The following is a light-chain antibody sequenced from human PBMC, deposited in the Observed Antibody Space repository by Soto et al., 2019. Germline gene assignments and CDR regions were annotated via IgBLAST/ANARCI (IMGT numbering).Light chain of an antibody. J-gene: IGLJ2*01. CDR1: SSDVGGYNY. Sequence: QSALTQPASVSGSPGQSITISCTGTSSDVGGYNYVSWYQQYPGKAPKLMIYEVSNRPSGVSNRFSGSKSGNTASLTISGLQAEDEADYYCSSYTSSNTPVVFGGVTKVTVL. CDR3: SSYTSSNTPVV. V-gene: IGLV2-14*01. CDR2: EVS.